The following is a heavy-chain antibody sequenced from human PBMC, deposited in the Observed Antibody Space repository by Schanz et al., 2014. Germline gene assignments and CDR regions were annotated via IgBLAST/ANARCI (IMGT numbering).Heavy chain of an antibody. CDR3: AGAFDSSGYYFDY. CDR1: GYTLSAYS. V-gene: IGHV1-46*04. CDR2: VNPSVRGT. D-gene: IGHD3-22*01. J-gene: IGHJ4*02. Sequence: QVQLVQSGTQVKKPGASVKVSCKASGYTLSAYSLHWVRQAPGQGLEWMGIVNPSVRGTHFAREWQGRVTVTSDTSTSTVYMELSGLRSEDTAVYYCAGAFDSSGYYFDYWGQGTLGTVSS.